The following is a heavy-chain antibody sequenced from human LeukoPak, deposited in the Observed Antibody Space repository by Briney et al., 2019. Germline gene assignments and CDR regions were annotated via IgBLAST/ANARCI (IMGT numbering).Heavy chain of an antibody. Sequence: PGGSLRLSCAASGFTFSSYAMSWVRQAPGKGLEWVSAISGSGGSTCYADSVKGRFTISRDNSKNTLYLQMNSLRAEDTAVYYCAKDSLPPPTYDSWGQGTLVTVSS. CDR1: GFTFSSYA. J-gene: IGHJ4*02. V-gene: IGHV3-23*01. CDR2: ISGSGGST. D-gene: IGHD3-3*01. CDR3: AKDSLPPPTYDS.